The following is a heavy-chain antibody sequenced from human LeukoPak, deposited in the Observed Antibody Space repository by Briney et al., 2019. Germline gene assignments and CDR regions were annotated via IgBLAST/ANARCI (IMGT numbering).Heavy chain of an antibody. CDR2: ISDSGSYI. V-gene: IGHV3-21*01. J-gene: IGHJ3*01. D-gene: IGHD4-17*01. CDR1: GFIFSSYA. Sequence: GGSLRLSCAASGFIFSSYAMNWVRQAPGKELEWVPSISDSGSYIHYADSMKGRFTISRDNAKKSVYLHMSRLRAEDTAVYYCARGLGSGDYVANAFDFWGRGTTVSVS. CDR3: ARGLGSGDYVANAFDF.